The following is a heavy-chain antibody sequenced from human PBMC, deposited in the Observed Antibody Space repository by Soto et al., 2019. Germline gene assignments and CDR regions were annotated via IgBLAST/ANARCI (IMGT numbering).Heavy chain of an antibody. D-gene: IGHD3-22*01. Sequence: GGSLRLSCAASGFTFSSYAMSRVRQAPGKGLEWVSAISGSGGSTYYADSVKGRFTISRDNSKNTLYLQMNSLRAEDTAVYYCAKDRRPQTYYYDSSGYYYPADAFDIWGQGTMVTVSS. CDR2: ISGSGGST. V-gene: IGHV3-23*01. J-gene: IGHJ3*02. CDR1: GFTFSSYA. CDR3: AKDRRPQTYYYDSSGYYYPADAFDI.